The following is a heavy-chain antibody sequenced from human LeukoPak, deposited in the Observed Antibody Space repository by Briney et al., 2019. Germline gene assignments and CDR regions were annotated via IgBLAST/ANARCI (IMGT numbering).Heavy chain of an antibody. CDR1: GFTFSSYA. Sequence: GGSLRLSGAASGFTFSSYAMSWVRQAPGKGLEWVSAISGSAESTYYADSVKGQFTISRDNSKNTLYLQMNSLRAEDTALYYCAKDHGSGLLYFDYWGQGTLVTVSS. CDR3: AKDHGSGLLYFDY. D-gene: IGHD6-19*01. J-gene: IGHJ4*02. V-gene: IGHV3-23*01. CDR2: ISGSAEST.